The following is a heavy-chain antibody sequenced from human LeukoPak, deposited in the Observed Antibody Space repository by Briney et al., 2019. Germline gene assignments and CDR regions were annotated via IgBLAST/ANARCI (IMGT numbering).Heavy chain of an antibody. V-gene: IGHV3-30*18. CDR2: ISYDGSNK. Sequence: GRSLRLSCAASGFTFSSYGIHWVRQAPGKGLEWVAVISYDGSNKYYADSVKGRFTISRDNSKNTLYLQMNSLRAEDTAVYYCAKGGSSSWWSYYYYYGMDAWGQGTTVTVSS. CDR3: AKGGSSSWWSYYYYYGMDA. CDR1: GFTFSSYG. J-gene: IGHJ6*02. D-gene: IGHD6-13*01.